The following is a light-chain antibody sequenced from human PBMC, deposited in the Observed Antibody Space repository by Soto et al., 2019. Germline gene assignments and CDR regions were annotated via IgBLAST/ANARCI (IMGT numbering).Light chain of an antibody. J-gene: IGKJ1*01. Sequence: IVLTQSPATLSLSPGARATLSCRAGQSVSNYLAWSQQKPGQAPRLLIYDTFNRATGIPARFSGSGSGTDFTLTISSLVPEDLAVYFCVQRSTWPWTSGQGTKVEIK. CDR2: DTF. CDR1: QSVSNY. V-gene: IGKV3-11*01. CDR3: VQRSTWPWT.